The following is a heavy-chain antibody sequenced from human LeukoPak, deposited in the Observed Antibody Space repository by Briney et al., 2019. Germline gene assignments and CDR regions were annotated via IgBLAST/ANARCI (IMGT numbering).Heavy chain of an antibody. Sequence: SGGSLRLSCAASGFTFSSYSMNWVRQAPGKGLEWVSSISSSSSYIYYADSVKGRFTISRDNAKNSLYLQMNSLRAEDTAVYYCARGIYSSGWYYNYWGQGTLVTVSS. D-gene: IGHD6-19*01. J-gene: IGHJ4*02. V-gene: IGHV3-21*01. CDR3: ARGIYSSGWYYNY. CDR2: ISSSSSYI. CDR1: GFTFSSYS.